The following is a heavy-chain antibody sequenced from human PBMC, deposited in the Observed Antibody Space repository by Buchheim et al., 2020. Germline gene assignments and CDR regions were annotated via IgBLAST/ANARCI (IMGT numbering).Heavy chain of an antibody. CDR2: IYHSGST. D-gene: IGHD3-10*02. CDR3: ASYVRGVSLYYFDY. V-gene: IGHV4-30-2*01. Sequence: QLQLQESGSGLVKPSQTLSLTCAVSGGSISSGGYSWSWIRQPPGKGLECIGYIYHSGSTYYNPSLKIRVTISVDRSKNQFSLKLSSVTAADTAVYYCASYVRGVSLYYFDYWGQGTL. J-gene: IGHJ4*02. CDR1: GGSISSGGYS.